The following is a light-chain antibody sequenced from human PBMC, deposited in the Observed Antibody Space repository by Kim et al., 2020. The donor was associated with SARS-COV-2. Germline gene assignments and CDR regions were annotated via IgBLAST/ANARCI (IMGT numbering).Light chain of an antibody. V-gene: IGKV1-16*02. Sequence: AAVGDRVTRTWRASQDMSSDLGWVKQKQGKAQKSLIYAEDSLQRGGTSKFSGSGSGTEFTLTISNLQPEDFATYYCQQDDSYPLTFGGGTKVDIK. CDR3: QQDDSYPLT. CDR1: QDMSSD. J-gene: IGKJ4*01. CDR2: AED.